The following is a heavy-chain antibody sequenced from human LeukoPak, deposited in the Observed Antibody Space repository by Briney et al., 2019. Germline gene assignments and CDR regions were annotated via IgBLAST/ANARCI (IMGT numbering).Heavy chain of an antibody. J-gene: IGHJ4*02. CDR2: ISSSSSTI. D-gene: IGHD3-16*02. V-gene: IGHV3-48*04. Sequence: PGGSLRLSCAASGFTFSSYSMNWVRQAPGKGLEWVSYISSSSSTIYYADSVKGRFTISRDNAKNSLYLQMNSLRAEDTAVYYCARDEGVTFGGVIVNRFDYWGQGTLVTVSS. CDR1: GFTFSSYS. CDR3: ARDEGVTFGGVIVNRFDY.